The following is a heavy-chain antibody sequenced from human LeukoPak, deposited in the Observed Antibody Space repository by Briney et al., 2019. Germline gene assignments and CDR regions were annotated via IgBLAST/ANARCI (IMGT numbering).Heavy chain of an antibody. CDR3: AKAATHYYYYMDV. J-gene: IGHJ6*03. D-gene: IGHD5-12*01. CDR1: GFTFNDYT. V-gene: IGHV3-43*01. Sequence: GGSLRLSCAASGFTFNDYTMHWVRQAPGKGLEWVSLISWDGGSTYYADSVKGRFTISRDNSKNSLYLQMNSLRTEDTALYYCAKAATHYYYYMDVWGKGTTVTVSS. CDR2: ISWDGGST.